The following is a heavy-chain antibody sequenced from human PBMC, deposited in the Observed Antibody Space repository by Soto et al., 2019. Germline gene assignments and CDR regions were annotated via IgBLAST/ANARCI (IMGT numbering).Heavy chain of an antibody. Sequence: PSETLSLTCNVSGDSVSSGYWSWIRQPPGKGLEWIGFMYFGGSFNYNPSLAGRVTISVETSKNQFSMKMTSVTAADTAVYCCARSYYDSLGFTVGPWGQGTLVTVS. V-gene: IGHV4-59*02. CDR3: ARSYYDSLGFTVGP. J-gene: IGHJ5*02. CDR2: MYFGGSF. D-gene: IGHD3-22*01. CDR1: GDSVSSGY.